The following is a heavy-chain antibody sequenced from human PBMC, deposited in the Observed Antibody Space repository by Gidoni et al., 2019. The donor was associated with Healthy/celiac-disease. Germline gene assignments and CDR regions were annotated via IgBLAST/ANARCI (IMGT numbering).Heavy chain of an antibody. D-gene: IGHD2-21*02. CDR2: ISYDGSNK. CDR1: GFTFSSYG. CDR3: AKAYCGGDCGLSDY. J-gene: IGHJ4*02. Sequence: QVQLVESGGGVVQPGRSLRLSCAASGFTFSSYGMHWVRQAPGKGLEWVAVISYDGSNKYYADSVKGRFTISRDNSKNTLYLQMNSLRAEDTAVYYCAKAYCGGDCGLSDYWGQGTLVTVSS. V-gene: IGHV3-30*18.